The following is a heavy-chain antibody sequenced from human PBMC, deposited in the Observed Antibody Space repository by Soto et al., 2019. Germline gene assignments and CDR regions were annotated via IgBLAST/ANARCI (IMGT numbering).Heavy chain of an antibody. CDR2: IYHSGST. Sequence: PSETLSLTCAVSGGSISSGGYSWSWIRQPPGKGLEWIGYIYHSGSTYYNPSLKSRVTISVDTSKNQFSLKLSSVTAADTAVYYCAREYYYGSANWFDPWGQGTLVTVSS. J-gene: IGHJ5*02. CDR1: GGSISSGGYS. D-gene: IGHD3-10*01. V-gene: IGHV4-30-2*05. CDR3: AREYYYGSANWFDP.